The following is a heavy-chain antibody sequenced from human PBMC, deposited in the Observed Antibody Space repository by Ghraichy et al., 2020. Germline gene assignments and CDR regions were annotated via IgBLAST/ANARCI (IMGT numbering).Heavy chain of an antibody. CDR1: GGSFSGYY. Sequence: SETLSLTCAVYGGSFSGYYWSWIRQPPGKGLEWIGEINHSGGTNYNPSLKSRVTISVDTSKNQFSLKLSSVTAADTAVYYCARASKGYFDLWGRGTLVTVSS. CDR2: INHSGGT. D-gene: IGHD5/OR15-5a*01. J-gene: IGHJ2*01. V-gene: IGHV4-34*01. CDR3: ARASKGYFDL.